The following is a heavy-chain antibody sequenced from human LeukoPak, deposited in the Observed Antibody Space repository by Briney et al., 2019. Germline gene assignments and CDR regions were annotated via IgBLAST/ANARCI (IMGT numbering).Heavy chain of an antibody. V-gene: IGHV1-2*06. CDR1: GYAFTDYF. Sequence: ASVKVSCKASGYAFTDYFIHWVRQAPGQGLEWMGRINPNSGGTDYAQKFQGRVTMTRDTSISTAYMELSRLRSDDTAVYYCARDPYGSGSYTDGDYWGQGTLVTVSS. J-gene: IGHJ4*02. D-gene: IGHD3-10*01. CDR3: ARDPYGSGSYTDGDY. CDR2: INPNSGGT.